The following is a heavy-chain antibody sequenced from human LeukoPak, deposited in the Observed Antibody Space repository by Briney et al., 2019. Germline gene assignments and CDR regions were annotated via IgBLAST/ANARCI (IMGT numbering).Heavy chain of an antibody. D-gene: IGHD5-12*01. J-gene: IGHJ4*02. V-gene: IGHV4-30-2*01. CDR2: MFQTGTT. Sequence: PSQTLPLTCSVSGGSISSGSYSWNWIRQPPGKGLEWIGYMFQTGTTFYNPSLESRVTISADRSRNQFSLKLNSVTAADTAVYYCARDRTGYGHLDYWGQGTLVTVSS. CDR1: GGSISSGSYS. CDR3: ARDRTGYGHLDY.